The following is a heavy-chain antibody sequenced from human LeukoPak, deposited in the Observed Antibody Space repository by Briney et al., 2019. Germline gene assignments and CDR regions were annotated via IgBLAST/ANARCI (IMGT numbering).Heavy chain of an antibody. D-gene: IGHD1-20*01. V-gene: IGHV1-46*01. Sequence: GASVKVSCKASGYSFISFYIHWVRQAPGQGLEWMGVINPSGGSTAYAQQFQGRVTMTRDTSTSTVYMELSSLRSEDTAVYYCARHSLIGTTPFDYWGQGPLLTVSS. CDR1: GYSFISFY. CDR3: ARHSLIGTTPFDY. J-gene: IGHJ4*02. CDR2: INPSGGST.